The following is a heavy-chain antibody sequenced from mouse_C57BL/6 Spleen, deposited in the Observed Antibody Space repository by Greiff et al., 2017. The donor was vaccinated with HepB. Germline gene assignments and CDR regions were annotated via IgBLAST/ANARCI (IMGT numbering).Heavy chain of an antibody. CDR3: ARLDYDGGSYAMDY. CDR2: ISSGSSTI. CDR1: GFTFSDYG. V-gene: IGHV5-17*01. D-gene: IGHD2-4*01. Sequence: EVQLVESGGGLVKPGGSLKLSCAASGFTFSDYGMHWVRQAPEKGLEWVAYISSGSSTIYYADTVKGRFTISRDNAKNTLFLQMTSLRSEDTAMYYCARLDYDGGSYAMDYWGQGTSVTVSS. J-gene: IGHJ4*01.